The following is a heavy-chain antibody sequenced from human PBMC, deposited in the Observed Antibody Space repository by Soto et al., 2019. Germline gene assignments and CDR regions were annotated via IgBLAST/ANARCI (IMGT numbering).Heavy chain of an antibody. D-gene: IGHD6-13*01. CDR3: ARAAIAAAGINWFDP. CDR2: IYHSGST. CDR1: GGSISSGGYS. V-gene: IGHV4-30-2*01. Sequence: LSLTCAVSGGSISSGGYSWSWIRQPPGKGLEWIGYIYHSGSTYYNPSLKSRVTISVDRSKNQFSLELSSVTAADTAVYYCARAAIAAAGINWFDPWGQGTLVTV. J-gene: IGHJ5*02.